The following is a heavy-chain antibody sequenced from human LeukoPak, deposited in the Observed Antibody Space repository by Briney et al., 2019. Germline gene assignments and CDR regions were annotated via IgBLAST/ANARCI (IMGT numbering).Heavy chain of an antibody. CDR3: ARDGMGGIKAFDI. Sequence: GGSLRLSCAASGFTFSRYWMSWVRQAPGRGLEWVANIMHDGSQKYYVDSVKGRITISRDNAKNSLYLQMTSLRAEDTAVYYCARDGMGGIKAFDIWGQGTVVTVSS. CDR2: IMHDGSQK. D-gene: IGHD3-10*01. J-gene: IGHJ3*02. V-gene: IGHV3-7*05. CDR1: GFTFSRYW.